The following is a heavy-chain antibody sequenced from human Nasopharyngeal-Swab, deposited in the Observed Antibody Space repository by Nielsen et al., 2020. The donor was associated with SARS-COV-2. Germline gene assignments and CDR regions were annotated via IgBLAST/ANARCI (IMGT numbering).Heavy chain of an antibody. D-gene: IGHD3-10*02. Sequence: GGSPTLSCAASGFTVRSNYMSWVRPATGKGLEWVSVIYSGGSTYYADSVKGRFTISRDNSKNTLYLQMNSLRAEDTAVYYCARVFADYYYGMDVWGQGTTVTVSS. J-gene: IGHJ6*02. CDR3: ARVFADYYYGMDV. V-gene: IGHV3-53*01. CDR1: GFTVRSNY. CDR2: IYSGGST.